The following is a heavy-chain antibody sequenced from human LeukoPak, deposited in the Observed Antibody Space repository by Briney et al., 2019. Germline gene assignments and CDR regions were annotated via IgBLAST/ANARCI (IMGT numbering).Heavy chain of an antibody. V-gene: IGHV4-34*01. Sequence: SETLSLTCAVYGGSFSGYYWSWIRQPPGKGMEWIAEINHSGSTNYNPSLKSRVTISVDTSKNQFSLKLSSVTAADTAVYYCARTYYYGSGSYSARYYYMDVWGKGTTVTVSS. J-gene: IGHJ6*03. CDR2: INHSGST. CDR1: GGSFSGYY. D-gene: IGHD3-10*01. CDR3: ARTYYYGSGSYSARYYYMDV.